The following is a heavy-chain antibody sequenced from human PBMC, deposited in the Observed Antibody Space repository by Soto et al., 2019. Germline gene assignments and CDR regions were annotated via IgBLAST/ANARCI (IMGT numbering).Heavy chain of an antibody. V-gene: IGHV3-23*01. Sequence: EVQLLESGGGLVQPGGSLRLSCAASGFTFSSYAMSWVRQAPGKGLEWVSAISGSGGSTYYADSVKGRFTISRDNAKNSLYLQMNSLRAEDTAVYYCARVPRYCGGDCFYYFDYWGQGTLVTVSS. D-gene: IGHD2-21*02. CDR3: ARVPRYCGGDCFYYFDY. CDR2: ISGSGGST. J-gene: IGHJ4*02. CDR1: GFTFSSYA.